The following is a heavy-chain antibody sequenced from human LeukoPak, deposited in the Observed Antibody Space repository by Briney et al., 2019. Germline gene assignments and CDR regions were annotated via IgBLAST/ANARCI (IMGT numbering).Heavy chain of an antibody. CDR1: GFTVSNNY. V-gene: IGHV3-53*01. J-gene: IGHJ4*02. D-gene: IGHD6-19*01. CDR3: ARQKYSSGPDY. CDR2: IYSGGST. Sequence: GGSLRLSCAASGFTVSNNYMSWVRQAPGKGLEWVSVIYSGGSTYYADSVKGRFTISRDNSKNTVYLQMNSLRAEDTAVYYCARQKYSSGPDYWGQGTLVTVSP.